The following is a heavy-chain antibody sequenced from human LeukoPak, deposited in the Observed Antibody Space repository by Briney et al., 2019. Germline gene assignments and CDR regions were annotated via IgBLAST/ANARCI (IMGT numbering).Heavy chain of an antibody. CDR2: IKQDGSEK. J-gene: IGHJ4*02. Sequence: GGSLRLSCAASGFTFNKFWMSWVRQAPGKGLEWVANIKQDGSEKNYVDSVKGRFTISRDNAENSVSLQMNSLRAEDTAVYYGARDSGTRGFDYWGQGTLVTVSS. D-gene: IGHD1-26*01. CDR1: GFTFNKFW. CDR3: ARDSGTRGFDY. V-gene: IGHV3-7*01.